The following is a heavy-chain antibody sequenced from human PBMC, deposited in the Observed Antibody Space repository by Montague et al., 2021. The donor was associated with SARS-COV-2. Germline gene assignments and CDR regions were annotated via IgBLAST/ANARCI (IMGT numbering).Heavy chain of an antibody. CDR2: ISSSGSTI. V-gene: IGHV3-48*03. Sequence: SRRLSCAASGFTFSSYEMNWVRQAPGRGLEWVSYISSSGSTIYYADSVKGRFTISRDNAKNPLYLQMNSLRAEDTAVYYCARGGTYYDFWSGYQNYYYGMDVWGQGTTVTVSS. D-gene: IGHD3-3*01. CDR3: ARGGTYYDFWSGYQNYYYGMDV. J-gene: IGHJ6*02. CDR1: GFTFSSYE.